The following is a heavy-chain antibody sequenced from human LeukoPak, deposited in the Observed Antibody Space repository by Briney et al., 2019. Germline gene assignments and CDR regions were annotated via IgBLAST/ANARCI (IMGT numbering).Heavy chain of an antibody. CDR1: GLTFSSYG. D-gene: IGHD6-13*01. CDR2: ISGSGSDGST. V-gene: IGHV3-23*01. Sequence: GGSLRLSCAASGLTFSSYGMSWVRQAPGKGLEWVSGISGSGSDGSTYYADSVKGRFTISRDNSKNTLYLQMNSLRAEDTAFYYCARRYSSSWNYWGQGTLVTVSS. J-gene: IGHJ4*02. CDR3: ARRYSSSWNY.